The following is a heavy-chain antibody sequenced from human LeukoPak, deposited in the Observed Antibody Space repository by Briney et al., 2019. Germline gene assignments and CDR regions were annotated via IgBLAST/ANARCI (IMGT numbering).Heavy chain of an antibody. D-gene: IGHD3-3*01. CDR2: FDPEDSET. CDR3: ALLRFLEWAYDY. V-gene: IGHV1-24*01. J-gene: IGHJ4*02. Sequence: GASVKVSCKVSGYTLTELSMHWVRQAPGKGLEWMGGFDPEDSETIYAQKFQGRVTMTEDTSTDTAYMELSSLRSEDTAVYYCALLRFLEWAYDYWGQGTLVTVSS. CDR1: GYTLTELS.